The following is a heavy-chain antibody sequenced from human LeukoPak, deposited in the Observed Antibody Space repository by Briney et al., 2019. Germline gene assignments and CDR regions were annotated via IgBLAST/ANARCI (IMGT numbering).Heavy chain of an antibody. CDR2: ISYDGSNK. CDR1: GFTFSSYE. D-gene: IGHD2-15*01. CDR3: AKDTGYCSGGSCYHTFLFDY. J-gene: IGHJ4*02. V-gene: IGHV3-30*18. Sequence: GGSLRLSCAASGFTFSSYEMNWVRQAPGKGLEWVAVISYDGSNKYYADSVKGRFTISRDNSKNTLYLQMNCLRAEDTAVYYCAKDTGYCSGGSCYHTFLFDYWGQGTLVTVSS.